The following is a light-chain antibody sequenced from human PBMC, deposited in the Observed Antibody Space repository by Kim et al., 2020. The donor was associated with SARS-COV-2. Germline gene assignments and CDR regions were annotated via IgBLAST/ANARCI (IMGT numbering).Light chain of an antibody. CDR1: QSVGNNY. Sequence: SPGERATLSCRASQSVGNNYLAWYQHKPGQAPSLLISGSSRRAAGIPDRFSGSGSVTDFTLTISRLEPEDFAVYYCQQYGSSPLTFGGGTKVDIK. J-gene: IGKJ4*01. CDR2: GSS. V-gene: IGKV3-20*01. CDR3: QQYGSSPLT.